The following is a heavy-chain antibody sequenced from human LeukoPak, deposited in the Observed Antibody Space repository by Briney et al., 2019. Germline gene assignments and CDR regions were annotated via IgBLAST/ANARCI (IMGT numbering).Heavy chain of an antibody. CDR1: GYSFTSYW. J-gene: IGHJ4*02. Sequence: GESLKISCKGSGYSFTSYWIGWVRQMPGKGLEWMGIIYPGDSDTRYSPSFQGQVTISADKSISTAYLQWSSLKASDTAMYYCARHGEDWNEVRYFDYWGQGTLVTVSS. D-gene: IGHD1-1*01. CDR3: ARHGEDWNEVRYFDY. CDR2: IYPGDSDT. V-gene: IGHV5-51*01.